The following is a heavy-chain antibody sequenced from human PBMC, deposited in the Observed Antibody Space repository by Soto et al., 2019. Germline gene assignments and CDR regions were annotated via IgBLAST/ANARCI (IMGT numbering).Heavy chain of an antibody. CDR3: ARLRSYGYYYYGMDV. CDR1: GFTFSSYS. V-gene: IGHV3-48*02. CDR2: IISSSSTI. J-gene: IGHJ6*02. Sequence: PGGFLRHCWAVSGFTFSSYSMNWVRQAQGKGLEWVSYIISSSSTIYYADSVKGRFTISRDNAKNSLYLQMNSLRDEDTAVYYCARLRSYGYYYYGMDVWGQGTTVTVSS. D-gene: IGHD3-10*01.